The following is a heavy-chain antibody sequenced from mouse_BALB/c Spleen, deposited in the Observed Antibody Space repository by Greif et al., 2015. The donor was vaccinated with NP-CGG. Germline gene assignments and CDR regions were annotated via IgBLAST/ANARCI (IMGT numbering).Heavy chain of an antibody. CDR3: ARPLYDFPYAMDY. D-gene: IGHD2-4*01. CDR1: GYTFTSYV. J-gene: IGHJ4*01. CDR2: INPYNDGT. V-gene: IGHV1-14*01. Sequence: VQLQQSGTELVKPGASVKMSCKASGYTFTSYVMHWVKQKPGQGLEWIGYINPYNDGTKYNEKFKGKATLTSDKSSSTAYMELSSLTSEDSAAYYCARPLYDFPYAMDYWGQGTSVTVSS.